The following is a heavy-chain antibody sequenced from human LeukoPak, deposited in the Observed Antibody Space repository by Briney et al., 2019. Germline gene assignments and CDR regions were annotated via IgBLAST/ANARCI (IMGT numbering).Heavy chain of an antibody. CDR2: IKQDGSEK. CDR3: ARDSPASHFWSGLKYSMDV. Sequence: GGSLRLSCAASGFTLSNYWMSWVRQAPGKGLEWVANIKQDGSEKYYVDSVKGRFTISRDNAKNSLYLQMNSLRVEDAAVYCCARDSPASHFWSGLKYSMDVWGQGTTVTVSS. D-gene: IGHD3-3*02. J-gene: IGHJ6*02. V-gene: IGHV3-7*03. CDR1: GFTLSNYW.